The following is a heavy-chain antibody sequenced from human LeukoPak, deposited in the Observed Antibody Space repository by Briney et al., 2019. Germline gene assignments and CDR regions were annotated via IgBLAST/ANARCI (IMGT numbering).Heavy chain of an antibody. Sequence: GGSLRLSCAASGFTFSSYSMNWVRQAPGKGLEWVSSISSSSSYIYYADSVKGRFTISRDNAKNSLYLQMNSLRAEDTAVYYCARRSGSGSYPLDYWGQGTLVTVSS. V-gene: IGHV3-21*01. CDR3: ARRSGSGSYPLDY. CDR2: ISSSSSYI. CDR1: GFTFSSYS. J-gene: IGHJ4*02. D-gene: IGHD3-10*01.